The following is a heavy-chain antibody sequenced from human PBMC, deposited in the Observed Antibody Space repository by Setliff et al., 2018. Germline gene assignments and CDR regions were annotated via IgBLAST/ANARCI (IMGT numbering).Heavy chain of an antibody. Sequence: SETLSLTCTVSGGSSSSHYWSWIRQPPGKGLEWIGYIHYSGTTNYNPSLKSRVTLSLDTAKKQFSLELRAVTAADTALYYCARENGYCSGGACYFMFDYWGQGTLVTSPQ. CDR2: IHYSGTT. CDR1: GGSSSSHY. V-gene: IGHV4-59*11. D-gene: IGHD2-15*01. CDR3: ARENGYCSGGACYFMFDY. J-gene: IGHJ4*02.